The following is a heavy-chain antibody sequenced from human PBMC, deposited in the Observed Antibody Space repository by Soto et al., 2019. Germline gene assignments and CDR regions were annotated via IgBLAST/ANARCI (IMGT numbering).Heavy chain of an antibody. CDR3: AKAWIQPWLPAGPEDY. CDR1: GFTFSSYA. J-gene: IGHJ4*02. Sequence: GGSLRLSCAASGFTFSSYAMSWVRQAPGKGLEWVSAISGSGGSTYYADSVKGRFTISRDNSKNTLYLQMNSLRAEDTAVYYCAKAWIQPWLPAGPEDYWGQGTLVTVS. V-gene: IGHV3-23*01. D-gene: IGHD5-18*01. CDR2: ISGSGGST.